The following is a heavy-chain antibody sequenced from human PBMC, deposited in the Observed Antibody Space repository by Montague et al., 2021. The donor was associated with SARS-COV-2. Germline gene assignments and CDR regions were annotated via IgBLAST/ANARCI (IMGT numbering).Heavy chain of an antibody. CDR3: ARERYTFGCFKKFDY. V-gene: IGHV4-39*01. J-gene: IGHJ4*02. D-gene: IGHD5-18*01. CDR2: IYYSGTT. Sequence: IYYSGTTSYNPSLQSRVTISIDTSKKQLSLTLSSITAADTAVYYCARERYTFGCFKKFDYWGQEIMV.